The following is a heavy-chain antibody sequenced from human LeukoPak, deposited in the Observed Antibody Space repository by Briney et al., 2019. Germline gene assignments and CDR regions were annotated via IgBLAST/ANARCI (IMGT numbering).Heavy chain of an antibody. CDR2: ISSSSSYI. V-gene: IGHV3-21*01. D-gene: IGHD3-10*01. CDR1: GFTFSSYS. Sequence: GGSLRLSCAASGFTFSSYSMNWVRQAPGKGLEWVSSISSSSSYIYYADSVKGRFTISRDNAKNSLYLQMNSLRAEDTAVNYCARNYGSGSYGDYWGQGTLVTVSS. J-gene: IGHJ4*02. CDR3: ARNYGSGSYGDY.